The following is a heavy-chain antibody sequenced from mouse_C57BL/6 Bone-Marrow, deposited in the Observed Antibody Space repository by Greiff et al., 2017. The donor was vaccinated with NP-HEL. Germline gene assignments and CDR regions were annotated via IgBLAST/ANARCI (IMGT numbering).Heavy chain of an antibody. CDR1: GFNIKDDY. D-gene: IGHD1-1*01. CDR2: IDPENGDT. J-gene: IGHJ2*01. V-gene: IGHV14-4*01. CDR3: TRTGSSKRYYFDY. Sequence: EVKLVESGAELVRPGASVKLSCTASGFNIKDDYMHWVKQRPEQGLEWIGWIDPENGDTEYASKFQGKATITADTSSNTAYLQLSSLTSEDTAVYYCTRTGSSKRYYFDYWGQGTTLTVSS.